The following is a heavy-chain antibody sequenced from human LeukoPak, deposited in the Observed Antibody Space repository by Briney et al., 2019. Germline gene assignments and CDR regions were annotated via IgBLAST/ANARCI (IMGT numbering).Heavy chain of an antibody. D-gene: IGHD2-15*01. CDR2: INHSGST. CDR3: ARVGRRSCCHRRGDFDY. CDR1: GGSFSGYY. V-gene: IGHV4-34*01. J-gene: IGHJ4*02. Sequence: PSETLSLTCAVSGGSFSGYYWSWIRQPPGQGLEWIGEINHSGSTNYNPSLKSRVSISVDTSKNQFSLKLSSVTAAGTAVSYCARVGRRSCCHRRGDFDYWGQGTLVTVSS.